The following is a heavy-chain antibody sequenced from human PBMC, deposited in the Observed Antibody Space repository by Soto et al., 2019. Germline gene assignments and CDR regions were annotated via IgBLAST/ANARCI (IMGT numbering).Heavy chain of an antibody. J-gene: IGHJ4*02. V-gene: IGHV1-2*02. D-gene: IGHD3-22*01. Sequence: ASVKVSCKTSGYTFTDYHTHWRRQAPGQGLEWLGWVIPSRGATRYAQMFQGRVTMTRDTSISTAYMELSRLTSDDTAIYYCARAESYYDRSGYYYFDGWGQ. CDR1: GYTFTDYH. CDR2: VIPSRGAT. CDR3: ARAESYYDRSGYYYFDG.